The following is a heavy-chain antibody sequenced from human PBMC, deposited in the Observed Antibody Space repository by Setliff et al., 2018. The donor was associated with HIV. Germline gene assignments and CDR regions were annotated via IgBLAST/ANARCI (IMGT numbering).Heavy chain of an antibody. CDR3: ARGLERTNALFGVLSIWLDS. V-gene: IGHV3-7*03. D-gene: IGHD2-8*01. J-gene: IGHJ5*01. CDR2: INEDGSKK. CDR1: GFAFNDYY. Sequence: LGGSLRLSCVSSGFAFNDYYMTWVRQAPGKGLEWVATINEDGSKKYYGASVKGRFTVSRDNTKKSLYLQMNSLRAEDTAVYFCARGLERTNALFGVLSIWLDSWGQGTLVTVSS.